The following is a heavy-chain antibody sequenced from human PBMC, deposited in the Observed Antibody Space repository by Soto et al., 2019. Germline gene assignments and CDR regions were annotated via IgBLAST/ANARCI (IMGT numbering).Heavy chain of an antibody. J-gene: IGHJ4*02. CDR3: AREGNLGRWIQPLDS. D-gene: IGHD2-2*03. CDR2: IYLIGNT. Sequence: PSETLSLTCAVSGVSISSGDYSWSWIRQPPGKGLEWIGYIYLIGNTKYSPSLKSRVTMSVDTSKNHFSLKLISVTTADTAVYFCAREGNLGRWIQPLDSWGQGTLVTVSS. CDR1: GVSISSGDYS. V-gene: IGHV4-30-2*01.